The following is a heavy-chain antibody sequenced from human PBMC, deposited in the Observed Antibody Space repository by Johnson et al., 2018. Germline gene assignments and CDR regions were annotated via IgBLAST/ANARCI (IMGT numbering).Heavy chain of an antibody. CDR2: ISESGSST. V-gene: IGHV3-23*04. D-gene: IGHD1-1*01. Sequence: VQLVDSGGGLVQPGGSLRLSCVASGFTFSSCAITWVRQAPGKGLEWRSSISESGSSTYYAGSVQGRFIISRDNSKNTLYLQMNSLRDEDTPLYYCPKRPVHNRRWYDQSGVDVWGQGTTVVVSS. J-gene: IGHJ6*02. CDR1: GFTFSSCA. CDR3: PKRPVHNRRWYDQSGVDV.